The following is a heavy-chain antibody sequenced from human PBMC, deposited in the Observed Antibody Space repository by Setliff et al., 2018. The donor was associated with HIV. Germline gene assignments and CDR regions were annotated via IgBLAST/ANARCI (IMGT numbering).Heavy chain of an antibody. V-gene: IGHV3-23*01. CDR1: GFTFSSYA. Sequence: PGGSLRLSCAASGFTFSSYAMSWVRQAPGKGLEWVSAISGSGGSTYYADSVKGRFTISRDNSKNRLDLQMGSLRAEDMAVYYCASNFRSGYGYFDLWGRGTLVTVSS. CDR3: ASNFRSGYGYFDL. D-gene: IGHD2-15*01. CDR2: ISGSGGST. J-gene: IGHJ2*01.